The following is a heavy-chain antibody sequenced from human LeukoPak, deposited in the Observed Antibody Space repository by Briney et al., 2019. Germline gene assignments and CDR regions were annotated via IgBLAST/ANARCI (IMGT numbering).Heavy chain of an antibody. CDR2: ISGSGGST. J-gene: IGHJ6*02. V-gene: IGHV3-23*01. Sequence: GGSLRLSCAASGFTFSSYAMSWLRQAPGNGLEWVSAISGSGGSTYYADSVKGRFTISRDNSKNTLYLQMNSLRAEDTAVYYCAKSLPPYYYYGMDVWGQGTTVTVSS. CDR1: GFTFSSYA. CDR3: AKSLPPYYYYGMDV.